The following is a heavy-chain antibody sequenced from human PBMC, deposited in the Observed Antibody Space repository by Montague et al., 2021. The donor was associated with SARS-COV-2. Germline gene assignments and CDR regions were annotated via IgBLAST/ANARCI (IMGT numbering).Heavy chain of an antibody. CDR3: ARHALGYFDWLHEGYFDY. Sequence: SETLSLTCTVSGGSISSYYWSWIRQPPGKGLEWIGYIFYSGKTNYNPSLKSRVTISVDTYKNQFSLKLSSVTATDTAVYYCARHALGYFDWLHEGYFDYWGQGTLVTVSS. V-gene: IGHV4-59*08. CDR1: GGSISSYY. D-gene: IGHD3-9*01. J-gene: IGHJ4*02. CDR2: IFYSGKT.